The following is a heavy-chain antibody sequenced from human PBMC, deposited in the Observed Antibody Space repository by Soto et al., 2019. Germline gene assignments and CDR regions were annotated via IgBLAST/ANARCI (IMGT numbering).Heavy chain of an antibody. D-gene: IGHD5-12*01. CDR1: GGSISSYH. J-gene: IGHJ4*02. V-gene: IGHV4-59*01. CDR3: ATLEMATITGDY. CDR2: ISYSGST. Sequence: QVHLQESGPGLVKPSETLSLTCSVSGGSISSYHWSWVRQPPGRGLEWLGYISYSGSTNYNPSLNSRVTISVDTSKNQFSMKLTSLTAADTAVYYCATLEMATITGDYWGQGTLVTVSS.